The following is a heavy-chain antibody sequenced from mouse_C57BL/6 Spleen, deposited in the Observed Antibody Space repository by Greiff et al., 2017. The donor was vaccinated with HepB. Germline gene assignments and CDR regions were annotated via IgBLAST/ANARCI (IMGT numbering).Heavy chain of an antibody. CDR2: IDPANGNT. CDR3: AVRGPYYSNYGGYAMDY. CDR1: GFNIKNTY. V-gene: IGHV14-3*01. J-gene: IGHJ4*01. Sequence: VQLQQSVAELVRPGASVKLSCTASGFNIKNTYMHWVKQRPEQGLEWIGRIDPANGNTKYAPKFQGKATITADTSSNKAYLQLSSLTSEDTAIYYCAVRGPYYSNYGGYAMDYWGQGTSVTVSS. D-gene: IGHD2-5*01.